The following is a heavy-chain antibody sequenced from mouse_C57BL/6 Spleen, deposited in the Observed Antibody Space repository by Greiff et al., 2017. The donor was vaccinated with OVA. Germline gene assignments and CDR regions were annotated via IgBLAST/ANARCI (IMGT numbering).Heavy chain of an antibody. CDR3: TRLTGMYYFDY. CDR1: GYTFTDYE. V-gene: IGHV1-15*01. Sequence: VQLVESGAELVRPGASVTLSCKASGYTFTDYEMHWVKQTPVHGLEWIGAIDPETGGTAYNQKFKGKAILTADKSSSTAYMELRSLTSEDSAVYYCTRLTGMYYFDYWGQGTTLTVSS. D-gene: IGHD4-1*01. CDR2: IDPETGGT. J-gene: IGHJ2*01.